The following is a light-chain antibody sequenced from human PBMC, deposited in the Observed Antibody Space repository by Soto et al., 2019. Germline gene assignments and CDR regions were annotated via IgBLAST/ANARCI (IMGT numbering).Light chain of an antibody. V-gene: IGKV3D-15*01. Sequence: EFVLTQSPGTLSLSPGARATLSCRASQTVRNNYLAWYQQKPGQAPRLLIYDASSRATGIPARFSGSGSGTAGTITISSLQSEDCEVYDGQQYNHWPRTFGQGTKVDIK. CDR2: DAS. CDR3: QQYNHWPRT. CDR1: QTVRNN. J-gene: IGKJ1*01.